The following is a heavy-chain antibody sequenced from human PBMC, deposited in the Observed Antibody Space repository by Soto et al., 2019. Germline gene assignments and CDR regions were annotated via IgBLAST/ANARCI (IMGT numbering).Heavy chain of an antibody. D-gene: IGHD4-4*01. CDR2: ISGYNGNT. CDR3: GRDLVTVTTPFFDY. CDR1: GYTLTSYG. J-gene: IGHJ4*02. Sequence: QVQLVQSGAEVKKPGASVKVSCKASGYTLTSYGISWVRQAPGQGLEWMGWISGYNGNTKFAQMLQGRVTMTTDTSTSTAYMELRSPRSDDTAVYYCGRDLVTVTTPFFDYWGQGTLVTVSS. V-gene: IGHV1-18*01.